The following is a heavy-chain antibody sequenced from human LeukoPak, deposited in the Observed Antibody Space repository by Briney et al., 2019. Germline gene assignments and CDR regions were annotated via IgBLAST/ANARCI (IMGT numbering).Heavy chain of an antibody. CDR3: ARRKRRVTTPGFDY. Sequence: SETLSLTCTVSGGSISSGDYYWSWIRQPPGKGLEWIGYIYYSGSTYYNPSLKSRVTISVDTSKNQFSLKLSSVTAADTAVYYCARRKRRVTTPGFDYWGQGTLVTVSS. CDR2: IYYSGST. V-gene: IGHV4-30-4*01. CDR1: GGSISSGDYY. D-gene: IGHD3-10*01. J-gene: IGHJ4*02.